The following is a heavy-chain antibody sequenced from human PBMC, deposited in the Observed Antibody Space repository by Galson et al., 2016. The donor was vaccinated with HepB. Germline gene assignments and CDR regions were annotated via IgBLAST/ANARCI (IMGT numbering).Heavy chain of an antibody. V-gene: IGHV4-31*03. CDR3: ARTFPDLDYYSLGKYFFDT. CDR2: TFYSGSD. J-gene: IGHJ5*02. CDR1: GGAISRGGYY. D-gene: IGHD3-10*01. Sequence: TLSLTCTVSGGAISRGGYYWSWIRQVPGKGLEWIGYTFYSGSDYYNPSFKNRVTISADTSKNQIYLNMMFATVADTAVYYCARTFPDLDYYSLGKYFFDTWGQGARVIVSA.